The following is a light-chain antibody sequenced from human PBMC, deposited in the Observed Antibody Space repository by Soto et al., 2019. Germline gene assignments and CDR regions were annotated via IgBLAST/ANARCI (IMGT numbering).Light chain of an antibody. CDR3: QQYDNWPPKYT. V-gene: IGKV3-15*01. CDR2: GAS. J-gene: IGKJ2*01. CDR1: QSVSSN. Sequence: EIVMTQSPATLSVSPGERATLSCRASQSVSSNLAWYQQIPGQAPRLLIYGASTRATGVPARFSGSGSGTAVSLTISSLQSEDFAVYYCQQYDNWPPKYTFGQGTKLEIK.